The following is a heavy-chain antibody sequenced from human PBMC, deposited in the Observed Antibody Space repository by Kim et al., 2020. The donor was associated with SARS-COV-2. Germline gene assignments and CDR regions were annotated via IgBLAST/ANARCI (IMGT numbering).Heavy chain of an antibody. Sequence: ASVKVSCKASGYTFTSYDINWVRQATGQGLEWMGWMNPNSGNTGYAQKFQGRVTMTRNTSISTAYMELSSLRSEDTAVYYCARVTVRRRYCSSTSCYTSHYYYGMDVWGQGTTVTVSS. CDR3: ARVTVRRRYCSSTSCYTSHYYYGMDV. V-gene: IGHV1-8*01. D-gene: IGHD2-2*02. J-gene: IGHJ6*02. CDR2: MNPNSGNT. CDR1: GYTFTSYD.